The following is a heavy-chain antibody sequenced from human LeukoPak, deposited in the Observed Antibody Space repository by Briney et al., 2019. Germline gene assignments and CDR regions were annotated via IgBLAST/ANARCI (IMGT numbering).Heavy chain of an antibody. CDR2: IIPTFGAT. CDR1: GGTLINYP. CDR3: ARGVQEYYGSANYIFDT. V-gene: IGHV1-69*13. D-gene: IGHD3-10*01. Sequence: ASVKVSCKASGGTLINYPMNWVRQAPGQVIEWMGGIIPTFGATNYAQRFQGRVTITADESTTTAYMELSSLRSEDTAVYYCARGVQEYYGSANYIFDTRGQGTQVTVSS. J-gene: IGHJ5*02.